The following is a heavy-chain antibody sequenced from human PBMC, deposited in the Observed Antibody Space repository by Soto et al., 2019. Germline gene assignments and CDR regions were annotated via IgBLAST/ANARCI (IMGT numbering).Heavy chain of an antibody. Sequence: ESGGGLVKPGGSLRLSCAASGFTFSSYSMNWVRQAPGKGLEWVSSISSSSSYICYADSVKGRFTISRANVKNSLYLQMSSLRDEDTAVYYCARARWLGAFDIWGQGTMVTVSS. CDR1: GFTFSSYS. J-gene: IGHJ3*02. D-gene: IGHD3-22*01. CDR3: ARARWLGAFDI. CDR2: ISSSSSYI. V-gene: IGHV3-21*01.